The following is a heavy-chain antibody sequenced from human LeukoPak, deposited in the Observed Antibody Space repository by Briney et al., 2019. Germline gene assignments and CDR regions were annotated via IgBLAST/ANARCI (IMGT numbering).Heavy chain of an antibody. Sequence: ETLSLTCTVSGGSISSYYWSWVRQAPGKGLEWVANIKQDGSEKYYVDSVKGRFTISRDNAKNSLYLQMNSLRAEDTAVYYCASSPYGDYRFDYWGQGTLVTVSS. D-gene: IGHD4-17*01. CDR1: GGSISSYY. CDR2: IKQDGSEK. V-gene: IGHV3-7*01. CDR3: ASSPYGDYRFDY. J-gene: IGHJ4*02.